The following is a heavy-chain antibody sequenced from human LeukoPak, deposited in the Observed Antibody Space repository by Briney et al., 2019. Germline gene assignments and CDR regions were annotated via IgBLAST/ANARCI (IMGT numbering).Heavy chain of an antibody. CDR1: GFTFSTYG. Sequence: QTGGSLRLSCAASGFTFSTYGMHWVRQAPGRGLEWVAFIRYGGSDKYYADSVKGRFTISRDNSKNTLFLQMNSLRAEDTAVYYCGRALEDSSGWYGEDFDFWGQGTLVTVSS. CDR3: GRALEDSSGWYGEDFDF. J-gene: IGHJ4*02. V-gene: IGHV3-30*02. CDR2: IRYGGSDK. D-gene: IGHD6-19*01.